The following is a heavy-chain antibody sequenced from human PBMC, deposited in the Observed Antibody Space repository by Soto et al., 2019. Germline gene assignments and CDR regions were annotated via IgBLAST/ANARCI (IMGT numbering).Heavy chain of an antibody. CDR2: INHSGST. CDR1: GGSFSGYY. D-gene: IGHD1-7*01. J-gene: IGHJ4*02. Sequence: PSETLSLTCAVYGGSFSGYYWSWIRQTPGKGLEWIGEINHSGSTNYNPSLKSRVTISADTSKNQFSLKLTSVTAADRAVYYCARGGSGTYYSFDYWGQGTLVTVSS. CDR3: ARGGSGTYYSFDY. V-gene: IGHV4-34*01.